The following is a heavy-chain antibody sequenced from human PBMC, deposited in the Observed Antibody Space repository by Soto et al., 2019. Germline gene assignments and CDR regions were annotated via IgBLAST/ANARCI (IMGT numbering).Heavy chain of an antibody. Sequence: ASVKVSCKVSGYTLTELSMHWVRQAPGKGLEWMGGFDPEDGETIYAQKFQGRVTMTEDTSTDTAYMELSSLRSEDTAVYYCATDRYRSSWYTWDYWGQGTLVTVSS. CDR1: GYTLTELS. D-gene: IGHD6-13*01. J-gene: IGHJ4*02. V-gene: IGHV1-24*01. CDR3: ATDRYRSSWYTWDY. CDR2: FDPEDGET.